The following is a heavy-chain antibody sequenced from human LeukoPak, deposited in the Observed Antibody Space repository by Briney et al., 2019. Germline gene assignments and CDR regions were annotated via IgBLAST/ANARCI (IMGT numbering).Heavy chain of an antibody. J-gene: IGHJ4*02. CDR1: GFTFSYYW. V-gene: IGHV3-74*03. Sequence: GGSLRLSCAASGFTFSYYWMHWVRQAPGEGLVWVSRINDDGRTTTYADSVKGRFTISRDNSKNTLYLQMNSLRAEDTAVYYCAKDAEPLLWFGGVKSHWGQGTLVTVSS. D-gene: IGHD3-10*01. CDR3: AKDAEPLLWFGGVKSH. CDR2: INDDGRTT.